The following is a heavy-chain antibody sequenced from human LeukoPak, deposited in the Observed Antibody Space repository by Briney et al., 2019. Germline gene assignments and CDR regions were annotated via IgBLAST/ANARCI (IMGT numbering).Heavy chain of an antibody. CDR3: ARETGYAYGRAPLDY. V-gene: IGHV1-69*06. D-gene: IGHD5-18*01. CDR2: ILPMSGTV. J-gene: IGHJ4*02. CDR1: GGTFSPFG. Sequence: GASVKVSCKASGGTFSPFGISWVRQAPGQALEWMGGILPMSGTVNNAQKFQGRVTITADKSTGKAYMELSSLRSDDTAVYYCARETGYAYGRAPLDYWGQGTLVTVSS.